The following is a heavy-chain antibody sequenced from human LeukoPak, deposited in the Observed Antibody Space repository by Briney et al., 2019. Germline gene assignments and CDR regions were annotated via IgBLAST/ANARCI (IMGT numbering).Heavy chain of an antibody. CDR1: GYTFTAYY. CDR2: INPNSGGT. J-gene: IGHJ4*02. V-gene: IGHV1-2*02. Sequence: ASVKVSCKASGYTFTAYYMHWVRQAPGQGLEWMGWINPNSGGTNYAQKFQGRVTMTRDTSISTAHMELSRLRSDDTAVYYRAILGYCSGGSCHAFDYWGQGTLVTVSS. CDR3: AILGYCSGGSCHAFDY. D-gene: IGHD2-15*01.